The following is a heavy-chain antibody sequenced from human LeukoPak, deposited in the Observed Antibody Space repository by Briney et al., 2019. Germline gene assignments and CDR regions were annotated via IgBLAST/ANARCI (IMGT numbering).Heavy chain of an antibody. CDR3: ARDLTYYYDSSGYYLYY. Sequence: ASVKVSCKASGYTFTGYYMHWVRQAPGQGLEWMGWINPNSGGTNYAQKFQGRVTMTRDTSISTAYMELGRLRSDDTAVYYCARDLTYYYDSSGYYLYYWGQGTLVTVSS. CDR2: INPNSGGT. D-gene: IGHD3-22*01. J-gene: IGHJ4*02. V-gene: IGHV1-2*02. CDR1: GYTFTGYY.